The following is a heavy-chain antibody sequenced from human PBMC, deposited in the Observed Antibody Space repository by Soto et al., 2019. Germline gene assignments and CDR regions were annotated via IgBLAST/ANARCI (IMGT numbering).Heavy chain of an antibody. CDR2: IYYSGST. D-gene: IGHD1-20*01. CDR3: ARYKSNYFYDMDV. CDR1: GGFISRGCYY. J-gene: IGHJ6*02. V-gene: IGHV4-30-4*01. Sequence: TLCLTWTVSGGFISRGCYYWSWIRQPPGKGLEWIGYIYYSGSTYYNPSLKSRVTISVDTSKNQFSLKLSSVTAADTAVYCGARYKSNYFYDMDVWGQVTTVTVS.